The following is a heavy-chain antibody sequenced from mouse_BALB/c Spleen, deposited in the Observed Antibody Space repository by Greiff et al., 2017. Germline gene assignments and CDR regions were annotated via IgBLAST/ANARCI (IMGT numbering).Heavy chain of an antibody. CDR2: ISSGGST. CDR1: GFTFSSYA. CDR3: ARFHYGSSPWFAY. Sequence: EVKLVESGGGLVKPGGSLKLSCAASGFTFSSYAMSWVRQTPEQRLEWVASISSGGSTYYPDSVKGRFTISRDNARNILYLQMSSLRSEYTAMYYCARFHYGSSPWFAYWGQGTLVTVSA. V-gene: IGHV5-6-5*01. J-gene: IGHJ3*01. D-gene: IGHD1-1*01.